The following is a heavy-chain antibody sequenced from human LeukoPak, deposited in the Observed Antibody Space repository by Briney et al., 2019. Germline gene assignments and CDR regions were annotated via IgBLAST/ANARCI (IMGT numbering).Heavy chain of an antibody. D-gene: IGHD6-13*01. CDR2: IWYDGSNK. Sequence: GRSLRLSCAASGFTLSSYGMHWVRQAPGKGLEWVAVIWYDGSNKYYADSVKGRFTISRDNSKNTLYLQMNSLRAEDTAVYYCARDTGWSSSHAAFDIWGQGTMVTVSS. J-gene: IGHJ3*02. CDR3: ARDTGWSSSHAAFDI. CDR1: GFTLSSYG. V-gene: IGHV3-33*01.